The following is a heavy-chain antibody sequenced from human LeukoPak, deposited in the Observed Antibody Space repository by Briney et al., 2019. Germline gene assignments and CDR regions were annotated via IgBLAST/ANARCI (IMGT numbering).Heavy chain of an antibody. CDR2: MYYSGST. D-gene: IGHD3-22*01. CDR3: ARPYYYDSRIDP. CDR1: GGSISSGDYY. Sequence: SETLSLTCTVSGGSISSGDYYWSWIRQPPGKGLEWIAYMYYSGSTYYNPSLKSRVTMSADTSKNQLSLKLGSVTAADTAVYYCARPYYYDSRIDPWGQGILVTVSS. V-gene: IGHV4-30-4*01. J-gene: IGHJ5*02.